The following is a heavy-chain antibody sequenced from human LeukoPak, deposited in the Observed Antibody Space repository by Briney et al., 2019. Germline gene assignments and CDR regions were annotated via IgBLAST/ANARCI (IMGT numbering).Heavy chain of an antibody. D-gene: IGHD3-22*01. J-gene: IGHJ4*02. CDR2: ISSSSSTI. CDR1: GFTFSSYS. Sequence: GGSLRLSCAASGFTFSSYSMNWVRQAPGKGLEWVSYISSSSSTIYYADSVKGRFTISRDNAKNSLYLKTNSLRAEDTAVYYCARAPYYYDSSGYPYWGQGTLVTVSS. V-gene: IGHV3-48*01. CDR3: ARAPYYYDSSGYPY.